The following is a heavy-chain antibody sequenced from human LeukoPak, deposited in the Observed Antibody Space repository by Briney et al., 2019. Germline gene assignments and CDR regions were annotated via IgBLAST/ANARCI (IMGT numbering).Heavy chain of an antibody. CDR1: GGSISSYY. Sequence: PSETLSLTSTVSGGSISSYYWSWIRQPPGKGLEWIGYIYYSGSTNYNPSLKSRVTISVDTSKNQFSLKLSSVTAADTAVYYCASEGFWSGYPDAFDIWGQGTMVTVPS. J-gene: IGHJ3*02. CDR3: ASEGFWSGYPDAFDI. D-gene: IGHD3-3*01. CDR2: IYYSGST. V-gene: IGHV4-59*01.